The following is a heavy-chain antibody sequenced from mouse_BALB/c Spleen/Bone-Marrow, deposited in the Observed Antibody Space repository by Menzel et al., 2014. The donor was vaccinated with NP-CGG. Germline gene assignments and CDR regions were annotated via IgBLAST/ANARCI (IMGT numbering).Heavy chain of an antibody. Sequence: EVKLMESGGGLVQPGGSLILSRTTSGFTFTDYYMSWVRRPPGKALEWLAFIRNKAYGYTTEYSASVRGRFTISRDDSQSILYLQMNTLRAEDSATYYCARFPMDYWGQGTSVTVSS. CDR2: IRNKAYGYTT. CDR1: GFTFTDYY. CDR3: ARFPMDY. V-gene: IGHV7-3*02. J-gene: IGHJ4*01.